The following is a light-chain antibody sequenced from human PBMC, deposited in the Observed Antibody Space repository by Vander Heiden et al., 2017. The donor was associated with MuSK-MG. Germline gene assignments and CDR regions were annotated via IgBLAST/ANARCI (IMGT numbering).Light chain of an antibody. CDR3: QVWDDSDEYPI. V-gene: IGLV3-21*02. Sequence: YVLTQPPSVSVAPGQTATITCGGDNIATKSVHWYQQKPGQAPVLVVHDDSVRPSGIPERFSGSNSGNTASLTISTVELGDEADLFCQVWDDSDEYPIFGGGTKLTVL. CDR1: NIATKS. J-gene: IGLJ2*01. CDR2: DDS.